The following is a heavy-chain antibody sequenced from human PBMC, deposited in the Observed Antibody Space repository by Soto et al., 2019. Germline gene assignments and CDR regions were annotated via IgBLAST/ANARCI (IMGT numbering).Heavy chain of an antibody. CDR3: AREVYDILTGYYTPFDY. Sequence: EMQLVESGGGLVQPGGSLRLSCAASGFSFSSYEMNWVRQPPGKGLEWVSYISSSGSTIHADSVKGRFTISRDNAKNSLYLQMNSLRAEDSAVYYCAREVYDILTGYYTPFDYWGQGTLVAVSS. CDR1: GFSFSSYE. J-gene: IGHJ4*02. CDR2: ISSSGSTI. V-gene: IGHV3-48*03. D-gene: IGHD3-9*01.